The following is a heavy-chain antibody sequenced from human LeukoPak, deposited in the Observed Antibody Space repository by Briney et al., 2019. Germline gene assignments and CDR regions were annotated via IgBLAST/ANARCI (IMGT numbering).Heavy chain of an antibody. CDR2: INPNSGDT. J-gene: IGHJ3*02. CDR3: ASELSAAGKWGAFDI. V-gene: IGHV1-2*02. Sequence: ASVKVSCKASGYTFTSYYTHWVRLAPGQGLEWMGWINPNSGDTNYAQKFQGRVTMTRDTSISTAYMELSRLRSDDTAVYYCASELSAAGKWGAFDIWGQGTTVTVSS. D-gene: IGHD6-13*01. CDR1: GYTFTSYY.